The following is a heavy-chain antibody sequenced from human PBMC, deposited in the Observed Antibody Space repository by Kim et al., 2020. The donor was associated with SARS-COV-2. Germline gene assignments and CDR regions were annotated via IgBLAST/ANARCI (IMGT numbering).Heavy chain of an antibody. CDR1: GGTFSSYA. CDR2: IIPIFGTA. V-gene: IGHV1-69*13. CDR3: ARSSIYYYGSGSYYTNLDY. J-gene: IGHJ4*02. Sequence: SVKVSCKASGGTFSSYAISWVRQAPGQGLEWMGGIIPIFGTANYAQKFQGRVTITADESTSTAYMELSSLRSEDTAVYYCARSSIYYYGSGSYYTNLDYWGQGTLVTVSS. D-gene: IGHD3-10*01.